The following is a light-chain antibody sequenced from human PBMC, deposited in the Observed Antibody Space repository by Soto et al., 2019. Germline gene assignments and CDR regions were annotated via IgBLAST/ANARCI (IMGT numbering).Light chain of an antibody. CDR1: QSVTSSY. J-gene: IGKJ4*01. CDR3: QQYGDPPLT. V-gene: IGKV3-20*01. Sequence: EIVLTQSPGTLSLSPGERATLSCRASQSVTSSYLAWYQQKPGQAPRLLIYGASSGATGIPDRFSGSGSGADFTLTISRLEPEDSAVYYCQQYGDPPLTFGGGAKLEIK. CDR2: GAS.